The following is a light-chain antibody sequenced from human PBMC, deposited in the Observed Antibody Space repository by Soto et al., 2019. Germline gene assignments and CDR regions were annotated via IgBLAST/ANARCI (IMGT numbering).Light chain of an antibody. CDR3: QQYYSTPRT. Sequence: DIVMTQSPDSLAVSLGERATINCKSSQSVLYSSNNKNCLAWYQQKPGQPPKLLIYWASTRESGVPDRFSGSGYGTDFTLTSSSLQAEDVAVYYCQQYYSTPRTFGQGTKVEIK. CDR2: WAS. J-gene: IGKJ1*01. CDR1: QSVLYSSNNKNC. V-gene: IGKV4-1*01.